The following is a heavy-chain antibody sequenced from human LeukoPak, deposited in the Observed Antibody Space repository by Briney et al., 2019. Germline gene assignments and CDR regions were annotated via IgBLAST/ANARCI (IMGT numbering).Heavy chain of an antibody. CDR2: IYYSGST. CDR3: ARADGVVVITSGAFDI. D-gene: IGHD3-22*01. V-gene: IGHV4-59*01. J-gene: IGHJ3*02. Sequence: SETLSLTCTVSGGSISSYYWSWIRQPPGKGLEWIGYIYYSGSTNYNPSLKSRVTIPVDTSKNQFSLKLSSVTAADTAVYYCARADGVVVITSGAFDIWGQGTMVTVSS. CDR1: GGSISSYY.